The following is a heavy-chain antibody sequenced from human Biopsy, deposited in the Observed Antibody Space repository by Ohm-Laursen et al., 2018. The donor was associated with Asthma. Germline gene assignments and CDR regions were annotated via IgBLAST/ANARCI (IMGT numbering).Heavy chain of an antibody. Sequence: SVKVSCQASGYPFTDYYVHWVRQAPGQGLEWMGRIDPNSGGTNYAQKFLGRVTMTRDTSVNTAFMVLSRLRSDDTAVYYCARIKIRIGAGSDRYFDLWGRGTLVTVSS. CDR3: ARIKIRIGAGSDRYFDL. D-gene: IGHD3-16*01. CDR2: IDPNSGGT. CDR1: GYPFTDYY. J-gene: IGHJ2*01. V-gene: IGHV1-2*06.